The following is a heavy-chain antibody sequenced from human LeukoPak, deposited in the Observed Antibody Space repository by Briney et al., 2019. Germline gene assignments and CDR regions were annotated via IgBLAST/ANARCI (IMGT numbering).Heavy chain of an antibody. V-gene: IGHV4-39*01. CDR2: IYYSGST. J-gene: IGHJ3*02. D-gene: IGHD2-15*01. Sequence: PSETLSLTCTVSGGSISSSSYYWGWIRQPPGKGLEWIGSIYYSGSTYYNPSLKSRVTISVDTSKNQFSLKLSSVTVADTAVYYCAILDDAFDIWGQGTMVTVSS. CDR3: AILDDAFDI. CDR1: GGSISSSSYY.